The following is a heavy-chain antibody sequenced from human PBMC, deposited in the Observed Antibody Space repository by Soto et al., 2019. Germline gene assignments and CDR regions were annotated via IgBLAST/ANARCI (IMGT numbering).Heavy chain of an antibody. Sequence: EVQLVESGGGLVQPGGSLRLSCAVSGFTFSSDDMHWVRQGIGKGLEWVSSIGTDGDTYYSGSVKGRFTISRENAKNSLYLQMNSLRAGDTAVYYCARAPVLIVGATYYYYGMDVWGQGATVTVSS. D-gene: IGHD1-26*01. J-gene: IGHJ6*02. V-gene: IGHV3-13*04. CDR3: ARAPVLIVGATYYYYGMDV. CDR1: GFTFSSDD. CDR2: IGTDGDT.